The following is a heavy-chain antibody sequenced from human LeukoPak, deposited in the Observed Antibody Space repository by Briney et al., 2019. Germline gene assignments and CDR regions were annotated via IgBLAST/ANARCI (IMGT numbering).Heavy chain of an antibody. Sequence: GGSLSLSCAASGFTFSSYSMNWVRQAPGKGLEWASSISSSSSYIYYADSVKGRFTISRDNARNSLYLQMNSLRAEDTAVYYCARYYSSTWYLIDYWGQGTLVTVSS. CDR1: GFTFSSYS. J-gene: IGHJ4*02. CDR3: ARYYSSTWYLIDY. CDR2: ISSSSSYI. V-gene: IGHV3-21*01. D-gene: IGHD6-13*01.